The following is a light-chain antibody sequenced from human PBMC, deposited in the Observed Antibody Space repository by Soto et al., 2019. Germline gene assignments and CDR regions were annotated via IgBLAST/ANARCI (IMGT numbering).Light chain of an antibody. J-gene: IGKJ1*01. Sequence: DIQMTQSPSSLYASVGDRVTITCRASHNITNYLNWYQQKSGTAPTLLIYAASNLQGGVPSRFTGSASGTDFTLIISSLQPEDFATYYCQQSYSTPCAFGQGTKVELK. CDR3: QQSYSTPCA. V-gene: IGKV1-39*01. CDR1: HNITNY. CDR2: AAS.